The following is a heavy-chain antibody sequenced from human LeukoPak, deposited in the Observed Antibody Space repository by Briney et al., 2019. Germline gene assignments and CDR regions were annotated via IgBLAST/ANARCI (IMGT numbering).Heavy chain of an antibody. CDR1: GFTFSSYG. CDR2: IRYDGSNK. V-gene: IGHV3-30*02. J-gene: IGHJ4*02. D-gene: IGHD5-12*01. CDR3: ATDEGYRGDY. Sequence: PGGSLRLSCAASGFTFSSYGMHWVRQAPGKGLEWVAFIRYDGSNKYYADSVKGRFTISRDNSKNTLYLQMNSLRVEDTAVYYCATDEGYRGDYRGQGTLVTVSS.